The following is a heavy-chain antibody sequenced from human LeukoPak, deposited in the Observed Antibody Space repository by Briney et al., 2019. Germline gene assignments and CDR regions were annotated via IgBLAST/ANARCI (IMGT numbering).Heavy chain of an antibody. Sequence: ASVKVSCKASGYTFTGYYMHWVRQAPGQGLEWMGWINPNSGGTNYAQKFQGRVSMTRDTSISTAYMELSGLRSDDTAVYYCARPFLDGYNSDWYFDLWGRGTLVTVSS. V-gene: IGHV1-2*02. J-gene: IGHJ2*01. CDR2: INPNSGGT. D-gene: IGHD5-24*01. CDR1: GYTFTGYY. CDR3: ARPFLDGYNSDWYFDL.